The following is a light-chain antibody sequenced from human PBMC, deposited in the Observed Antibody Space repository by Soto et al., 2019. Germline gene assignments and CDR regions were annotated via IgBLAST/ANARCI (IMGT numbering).Light chain of an antibody. J-gene: IGLJ2*01. CDR1: SSDVGAYNY. CDR2: EVS. CDR3: NSHGSSRV. V-gene: IGLV2-14*01. Sequence: QSALTQPASVSGSPGQSITISCTGTSSDVGAYNYVSWYQQRPGKAPKLIIHEVSNRASGVSNRFSGSKSGNTATLTISGLQAEDEADYYCNSHGSSRVFGGGTQLTVL.